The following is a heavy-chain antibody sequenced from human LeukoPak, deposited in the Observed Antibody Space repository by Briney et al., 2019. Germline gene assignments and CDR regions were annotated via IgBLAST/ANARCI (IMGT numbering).Heavy chain of an antibody. V-gene: IGHV1-2*02. Sequence: ASVKVSCKASGYTFTGYYMHWVRQAPGQGLEWMGWINPNSGGTNYAQRFQGRVTMTRDTSISTAYMELSRLGSDDTAVYYCARDLVKGIRFGGGYWGQGTLVTVSS. CDR1: GYTFTGYY. CDR2: INPNSGGT. CDR3: ARDLVKGIRFGGGY. D-gene: IGHD3-3*01. J-gene: IGHJ4*02.